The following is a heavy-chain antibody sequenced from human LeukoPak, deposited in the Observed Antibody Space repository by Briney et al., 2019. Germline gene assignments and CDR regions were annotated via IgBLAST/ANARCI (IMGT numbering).Heavy chain of an antibody. CDR2: INPSGGST. J-gene: IGHJ3*02. Sequence: ASVKVSCKASGYTFTSYYIHWVRQAPGQGLEWMGIINPSGGSTTYAQKFQGRVTMTRDTSTSTVHMELSSLTSEDTAVYYCARAVHDAFDIWGQGTMVTVSS. CDR1: GYTFTSYY. D-gene: IGHD6-6*01. V-gene: IGHV1-46*01. CDR3: ARAVHDAFDI.